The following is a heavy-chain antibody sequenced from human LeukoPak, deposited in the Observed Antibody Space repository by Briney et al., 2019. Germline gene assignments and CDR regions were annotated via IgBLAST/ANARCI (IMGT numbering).Heavy chain of an antibody. D-gene: IGHD2-2*01. CDR1: GFTFSSYA. V-gene: IGHV3-30-3*01. J-gene: IGHJ3*02. CDR3: ARAGDLVVVPAAPTFDAFDI. CDR2: ISYDGSNK. Sequence: PGGSLRLSCAASGFTFSSYAMHWVRQAPGKGLEWVAVISYDGSNKYYADSVKGRFTISRDNSKNTLYLQMNSLRAEDTAVYYCARAGDLVVVPAAPTFDAFDIWSQGTMVTVSS.